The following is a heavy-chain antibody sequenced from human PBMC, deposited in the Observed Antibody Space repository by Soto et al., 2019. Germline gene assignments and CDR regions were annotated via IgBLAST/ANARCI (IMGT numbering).Heavy chain of an antibody. J-gene: IGHJ5*02. CDR1: GGSVSSGSYY. V-gene: IGHV4-61*01. D-gene: IGHD1-26*01. CDR2: IYYSRST. Sequence: SETLSLTCTVSGGSVSSGSYYWIWIRHPPGKGLEWIVYIYYSRSTNYNPSLKSRVTISVDTSKNQFSLKLSSVTAADTAVYYCARDEIVGANWFDPWGQGTLVTVSS. CDR3: ARDEIVGANWFDP.